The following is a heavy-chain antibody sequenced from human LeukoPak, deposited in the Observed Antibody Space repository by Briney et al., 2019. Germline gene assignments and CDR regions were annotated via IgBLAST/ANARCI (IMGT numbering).Heavy chain of an antibody. CDR2: IAPSDSYT. D-gene: IGHD3-16*01. CDR3: VRSSLGELTPYDY. V-gene: IGHV5-10-1*01. Sequence: GESLKISCKVSGYSFPSYWITWVRQVPGKGLEWMGRIAPSDSYTNYNPSFEGHVTMSVEKSITTVYLQWSSLKASDTAMYYCVRSSLGELTPYDYWGQGTLVTVSS. CDR1: GYSFPSYW. J-gene: IGHJ4*02.